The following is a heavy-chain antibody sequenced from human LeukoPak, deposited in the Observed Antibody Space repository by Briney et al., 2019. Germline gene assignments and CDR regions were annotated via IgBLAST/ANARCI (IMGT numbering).Heavy chain of an antibody. Sequence: PGGSLRLSCAASGFTFSSYAMSWVRQAPGKGLEWIGYIYYSGSTNYNPSLKSRVTISVDTSKNQFSLKLSSVTAADTAVYYCARSSGWYSERRSIQFDYWGQGTLVTVSS. V-gene: IGHV4-59*01. CDR1: GFTFSSYA. J-gene: IGHJ4*02. D-gene: IGHD6-19*01. CDR2: IYYSGST. CDR3: ARSSGWYSERRSIQFDY.